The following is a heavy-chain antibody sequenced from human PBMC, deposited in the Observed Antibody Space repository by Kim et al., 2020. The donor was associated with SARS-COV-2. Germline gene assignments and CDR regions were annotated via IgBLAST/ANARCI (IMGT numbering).Heavy chain of an antibody. V-gene: IGHV1-8*01. D-gene: IGHD3-10*01. J-gene: IGHJ4*02. CDR1: GYTFTSYD. Sequence: ASVKVSCKASGYTFTSYDINWVRQATGQGLEWMGWMNPNSGNTGYAQKFQGRVTMTRNTSISTAYMELSSLRSEDTAVYYCARGGQYYGSGSPLLFDYWGQGTLVTVSS. CDR3: ARGGQYYGSGSPLLFDY. CDR2: MNPNSGNT.